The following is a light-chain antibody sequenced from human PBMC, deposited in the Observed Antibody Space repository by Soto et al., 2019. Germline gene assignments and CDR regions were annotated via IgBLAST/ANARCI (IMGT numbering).Light chain of an antibody. Sequence: DIQMPQSPSTLSGSVGDRVTITCRASQTISSWLAWYQQKPGKAPKLLIYKASTLKSGVPSRFSGSGSGTEFTLTISSLQPDDFATYYCQHDNSYSEAFGQGTKVDLK. V-gene: IGKV1-5*03. CDR1: QTISSW. CDR3: QHDNSYSEA. CDR2: KAS. J-gene: IGKJ1*01.